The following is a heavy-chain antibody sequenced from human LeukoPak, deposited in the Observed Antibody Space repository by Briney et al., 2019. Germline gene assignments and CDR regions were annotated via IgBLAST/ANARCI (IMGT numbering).Heavy chain of an antibody. V-gene: IGHV3-74*01. CDR2: INSDGSST. CDR1: GFTFSSYW. J-gene: IGHJ4*02. D-gene: IGHD6-13*01. CDR3: ARDLGGPLYGSSWYY. Sequence: GGSLRLSCAASGFTFSSYWMHWVRQAPGEGLVWVSRINSDGSSTSYADSVKGRFTISRDNAKNTLYLQMNSLRAEDTAVYYCARDLGGPLYGSSWYYWGQGTLVTVSS.